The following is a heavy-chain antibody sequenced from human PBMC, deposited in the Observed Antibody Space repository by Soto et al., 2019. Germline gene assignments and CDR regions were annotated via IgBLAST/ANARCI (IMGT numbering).Heavy chain of an antibody. CDR1: GYTFTSYA. D-gene: IGHD3-22*01. V-gene: IGHV1-3*01. Sequence: ASMKVSCKASGYTFTSYAMHLVRQAPGQRLEWMGWINAGNGNTKYSQKFQGRVTITRDTSASTAYMELSSPRAEDTAVYYFAGDDYYDSSGYYSLAEYFQHWGQGTLVTVSS. CDR2: INAGNGNT. CDR3: AGDDYYDSSGYYSLAEYFQH. J-gene: IGHJ1*01.